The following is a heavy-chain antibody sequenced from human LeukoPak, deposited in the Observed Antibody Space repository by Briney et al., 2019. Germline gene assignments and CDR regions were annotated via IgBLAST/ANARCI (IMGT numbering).Heavy chain of an antibody. CDR3: ARGGGGTDY. CDR2: IKQDGSEK. CDR1: EFTFSSYW. D-gene: IGHD1-1*01. Sequence: GGSLRLSCAASEFTFSSYWMSWVRQAPGKGLEWVANIKQDGSEKYYVDFVKGRFTISRDNAEDSLYLQMNSLRAEDTAVYYCARGGGGTDYWGQGTLVTVSS. V-gene: IGHV3-7*05. J-gene: IGHJ4*02.